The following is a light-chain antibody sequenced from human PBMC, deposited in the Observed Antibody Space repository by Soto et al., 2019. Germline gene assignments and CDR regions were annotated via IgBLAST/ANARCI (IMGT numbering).Light chain of an antibody. J-gene: IGKJ5*01. CDR2: DSS. CDR3: QQRYSWPPIT. CDR1: QSVRGY. V-gene: IGKV3-11*01. Sequence: EVVLTQSPATLSLSPGERATFTCRASQSVRGYLAWFQQKPGQAPRLLIYDSSNRAAGIPARFSGSGSETDFTLTISSLEPEDSAVYYCQQRYSWPPITFGQGTRLEIK.